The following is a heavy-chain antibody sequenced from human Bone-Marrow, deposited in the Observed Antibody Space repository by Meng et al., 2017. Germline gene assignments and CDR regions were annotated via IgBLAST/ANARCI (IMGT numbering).Heavy chain of an antibody. V-gene: IGHV1-8*03. CDR2: MNPNSGNT. Sequence: QGEQVPVGAEVKKPGAPVKVYCKASGYTLTSYDINWVRQATGQGVAWMGWMNPNSGNTGYAQKFQGRVPITRNTSISTAYMELSSLRSGDTAVYYCARARGGPSSCWLGWFDPWGQGTLVTVSS. CDR3: ARARGGPSSCWLGWFDP. CDR1: GYTLTSYD. D-gene: IGHD6-19*01. J-gene: IGHJ5*02.